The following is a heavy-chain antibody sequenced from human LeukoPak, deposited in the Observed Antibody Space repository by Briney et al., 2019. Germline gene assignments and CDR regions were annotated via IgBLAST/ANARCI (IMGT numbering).Heavy chain of an antibody. Sequence: PGGSLRLSCAASGFTFRSYDMNWVRQAPGKGLEWVASISSTSSYIYYADSVKGRFTISRDNAKNSLYLQMNSLRAEDTAVYYCARKPSSSLGPYWYFDLWDRGTLVTVSS. CDR1: GFTFRSYD. D-gene: IGHD6-13*01. V-gene: IGHV3-21*01. CDR2: ISSTSSYI. J-gene: IGHJ2*01. CDR3: ARKPSSSLGPYWYFDL.